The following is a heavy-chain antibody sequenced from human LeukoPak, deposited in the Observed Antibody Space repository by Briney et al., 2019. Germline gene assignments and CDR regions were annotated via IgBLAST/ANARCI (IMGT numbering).Heavy chain of an antibody. D-gene: IGHD3-16*02. V-gene: IGHV3-23*01. J-gene: IGHJ4*02. CDR2: ISGSGGST. CDR3: AKDHYDYVWGSYRYRPRFDY. CDR1: GFTFSSYA. Sequence: GGSLRLSCAASGFTFSSYAMSWVRQAPGKGLEWVSAISGSGGSTYYADSVKGRFTISRDNSKNTLYLQMNSLRAEDTAVYYCAKDHYDYVWGSYRYRPRFDYWGQGTLVTVSP.